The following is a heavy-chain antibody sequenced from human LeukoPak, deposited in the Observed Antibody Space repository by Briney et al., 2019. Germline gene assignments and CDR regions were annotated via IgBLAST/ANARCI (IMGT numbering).Heavy chain of an antibody. J-gene: IGHJ6*02. Sequence: GGSLRLSCAASGFTFSSYWMSWVRQAPGKGLEWVANIKQDGSEKYYVDSVKGRFTISRDNAKNSLYLQMNSLRAEDTAVYYCARWFGELFLRNYYYGMDVWGQGTTVTVSS. CDR2: IKQDGSEK. V-gene: IGHV3-7*01. CDR3: ARWFGELFLRNYYYGMDV. CDR1: GFTFSSYW. D-gene: IGHD3-10*01.